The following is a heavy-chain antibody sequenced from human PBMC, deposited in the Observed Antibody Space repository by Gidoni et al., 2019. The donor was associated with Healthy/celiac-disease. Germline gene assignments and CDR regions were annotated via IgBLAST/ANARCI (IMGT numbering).Heavy chain of an antibody. CDR3: ARVVGRRFYFDY. Sequence: QVQLQESGPGLVKPSETLSLPCAASGYSISSGYSWGWIRQPPGKGLEWIGSIYHSGSTYYNPSLKSRVTISVDTSKNQFSLKLSSVTAADTAVYYCARVVGRRFYFDYWGQGTLVTVSS. CDR1: GYSISSGYS. V-gene: IGHV4-38-2*01. CDR2: IYHSGST. D-gene: IGHD2-15*01. J-gene: IGHJ4*02.